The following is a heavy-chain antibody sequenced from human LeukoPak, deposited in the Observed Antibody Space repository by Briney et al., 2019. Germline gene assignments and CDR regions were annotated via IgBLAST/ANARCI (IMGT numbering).Heavy chain of an antibody. CDR2: ITRKTDGGTT. CDR1: GFTFRNFG. Sequence: GGSLRLSCAASGFTFRNFGMSWVRQAPGKGLEWVGRITRKTDGGTTDYAAPVKGRFTISRDDSKNTLYLQMNSLKTQDTAVYYCTTDRDTYYDFWSGPDYWGQGTLVTVSS. J-gene: IGHJ4*02. D-gene: IGHD3-3*01. CDR3: TTDRDTYYDFWSGPDY. V-gene: IGHV3-15*01.